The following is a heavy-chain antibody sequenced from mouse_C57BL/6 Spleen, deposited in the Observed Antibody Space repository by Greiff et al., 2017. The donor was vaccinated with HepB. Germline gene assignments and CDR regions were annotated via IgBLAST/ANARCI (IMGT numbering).Heavy chain of an antibody. J-gene: IGHJ2*01. V-gene: IGHV1-42*01. D-gene: IGHD1-1*01. CDR3: ARYYGSPFDY. Sequence: EVKLMESGPELVKPGASVKISCKASGYSFTGYYMNWVKQSPEKSLEWIGEINPSTGGTTYNQKFKAKATLTVDESSSTAYMQLKSLTSEDSAVYYCARYYGSPFDYWGQGTTLTVSS. CDR1: GYSFTGYY. CDR2: INPSTGGT.